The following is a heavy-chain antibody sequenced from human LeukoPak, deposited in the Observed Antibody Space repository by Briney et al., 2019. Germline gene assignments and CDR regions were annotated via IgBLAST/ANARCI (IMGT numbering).Heavy chain of an antibody. Sequence: GGSLRLSCAASGFTFSNYAMSWVRQAPGNGLEWVSAIGGSGGSTCYADSVKGRFTISRGNSENTLYLQMNSLRGDDTAVYYCAKDVSERYKGWYFDLWGRGTLVTISS. CDR3: AKDVSERYKGWYFDL. D-gene: IGHD1-26*01. CDR1: GFTFSNYA. V-gene: IGHV3-23*01. J-gene: IGHJ2*01. CDR2: IGGSGGST.